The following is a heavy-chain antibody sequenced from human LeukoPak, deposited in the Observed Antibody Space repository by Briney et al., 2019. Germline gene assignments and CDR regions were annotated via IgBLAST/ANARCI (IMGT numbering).Heavy chain of an antibody. CDR2: INWNGGST. J-gene: IGHJ3*02. V-gene: IGHV3-20*04. CDR3: AKAVTLVRTDAFDI. D-gene: IGHD3-10*01. CDR1: GFTFNEYG. Sequence: GGSLRLSCAASGFTFNEYGMSWVRQAPGKWLEWVSGINWNGGSTGYADPVKGRFSISRDNAKNSLHLQMNSLRAEDTAVYYCAKAVTLVRTDAFDIWGQGTMVTVSS.